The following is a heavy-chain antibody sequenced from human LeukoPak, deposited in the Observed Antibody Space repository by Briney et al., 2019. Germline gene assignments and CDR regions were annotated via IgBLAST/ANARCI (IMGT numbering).Heavy chain of an antibody. Sequence: KPSETLSLTCTVSGGSISGYSWSWIRQPPGKGLEYIGYIGYIYYNGSTNHNPSLKSRVTISLDSSKNVFSLRLTSVTAADTAIYYCARLYCMSAGCYEIYWGQGTLVTVSS. V-gene: IGHV4-59*08. CDR1: GGSISGYS. J-gene: IGHJ4*02. D-gene: IGHD2-15*01. CDR2: IYYNGST. CDR3: ARLYCMSAGCYEIY.